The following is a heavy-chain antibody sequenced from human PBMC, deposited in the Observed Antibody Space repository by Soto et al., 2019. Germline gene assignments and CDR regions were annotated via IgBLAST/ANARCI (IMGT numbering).Heavy chain of an antibody. V-gene: IGHV1-3*01. D-gene: IGHD6-19*01. CDR2: INAGNGNT. CDR3: ARAVAVAADFDY. Sequence: ASVKVSCKASGYTFTSYAMHWVRQAPGQRLEWMGWINAGNGNTKYSQKFQGRVTITRDTSASTAYMELSSLRSEDTAVYYRARAVAVAADFDYWGQGTLVTVSS. CDR1: GYTFTSYA. J-gene: IGHJ4*02.